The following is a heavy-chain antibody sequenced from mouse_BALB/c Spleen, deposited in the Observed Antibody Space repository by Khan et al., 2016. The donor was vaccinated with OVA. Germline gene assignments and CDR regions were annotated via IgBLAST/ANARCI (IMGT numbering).Heavy chain of an antibody. CDR1: GYTFTDYA. D-gene: IGHD2-2*01. CDR3: ARGGQWLRRGGGNSDY. V-gene: IGHV1S137*01. CDR2: ISVYYDDT. Sequence: VELVESGPELVRPGESVKISCKGSGYTFTDYAMHWVKQSHAKSLEWIGVISVYYDDTNYNQKFKGKATMTVDKSSSTAYMELARLTSDDSAIYYCARGGQWLRRGGGNSDYWGQGTTLTGSS. J-gene: IGHJ2*01.